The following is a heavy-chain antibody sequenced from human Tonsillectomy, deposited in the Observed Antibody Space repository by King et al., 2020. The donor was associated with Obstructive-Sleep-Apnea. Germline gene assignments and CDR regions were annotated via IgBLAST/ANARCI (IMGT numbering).Heavy chain of an antibody. J-gene: IGHJ3*02. V-gene: IGHV3-9*01. Sequence: VQLVESGGGLVQPGRSLRLSCAASGFSFDDYAMHWVRQAPGKGLEWVSGINWNSGKIGYADSVKGRFTISRDNAKNSLYLQMNSLRAEDTALYYCVKYRPGWVPDAFDIWGQGTMVTVSS. CDR3: VKYRPGWVPDAFDI. D-gene: IGHD1-26*01. CDR2: INWNSGKI. CDR1: GFSFDDYA.